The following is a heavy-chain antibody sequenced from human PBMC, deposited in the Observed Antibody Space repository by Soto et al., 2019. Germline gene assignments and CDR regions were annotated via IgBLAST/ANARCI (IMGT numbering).Heavy chain of an antibody. CDR3: ASGIFDY. V-gene: IGHV3-30-3*01. Sequence: PGGSLRLSCAASAFTFSSYPMHWVRQAPGKGLEWVAVISYNGSNKYYAESVKGRFTISRDNSKNTLSLQMNSLRTEDTAVYYCASGIFDYSGQGTRVTVSS. CDR1: AFTFSSYP. CDR2: ISYNGSNK. J-gene: IGHJ4*02.